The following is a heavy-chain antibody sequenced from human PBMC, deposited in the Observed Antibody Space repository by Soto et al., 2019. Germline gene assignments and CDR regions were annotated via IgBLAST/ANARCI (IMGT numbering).Heavy chain of an antibody. Sequence: DVQLLESGGGLVQPGGSLRLSCAASGVTFSSYAMSWVRQAPGKGLEWVSAVSGGGAGTYYADSAKGRFTISRDNSKNTLCLQMNSLRAEDTAVYYCAKDSGSYPSAFDYWGQGTLVTVSS. V-gene: IGHV3-23*01. CDR1: GVTFSSYA. CDR3: AKDSGSYPSAFDY. CDR2: VSGGGAGT. D-gene: IGHD1-26*01. J-gene: IGHJ4*02.